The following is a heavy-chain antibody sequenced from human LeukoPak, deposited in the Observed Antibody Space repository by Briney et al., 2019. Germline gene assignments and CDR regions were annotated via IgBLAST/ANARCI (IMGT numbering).Heavy chain of an antibody. CDR2: INHSGST. CDR3: ARGLYVLRFLEWLSSYMDV. V-gene: IGHV4-34*01. CDR1: GGSFSGYY. Sequence: SETLYLTCAVYGGSFSGYYWSWIRQPPGKGLEWIGEINHSGSTNYNPSLKSRVTISVDTSKNQFSLKLSSVTAADTAVYYCARGLYVLRFLEWLSSYMDVWGKGTTVTVSS. J-gene: IGHJ6*03. D-gene: IGHD3-3*01.